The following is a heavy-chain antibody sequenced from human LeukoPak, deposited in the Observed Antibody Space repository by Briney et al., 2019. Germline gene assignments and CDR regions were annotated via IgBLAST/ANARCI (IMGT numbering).Heavy chain of an antibody. CDR3: ARDLGPHSSSPNSGAFDI. D-gene: IGHD6-6*01. CDR1: EFTFSSYA. J-gene: IGHJ3*02. CDR2: IRYDGSTK. V-gene: IGHV3-30*02. Sequence: GGSLRLSCAASEFTFSSYAMHWVRQAPGKGLEWVAFIRYDGSTKYYTDSVKGRFTISRDNSKNTMYLQMNSLRAEDTAVYYCARDLGPHSSSPNSGAFDIWGQGTMVTVSS.